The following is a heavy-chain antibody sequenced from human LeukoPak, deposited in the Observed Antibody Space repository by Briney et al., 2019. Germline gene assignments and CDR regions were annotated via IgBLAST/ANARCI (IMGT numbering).Heavy chain of an antibody. J-gene: IGHJ4*02. Sequence: GASVKVSCKASGYTFTSYYIHWVRQAPGQGLEWMGIINPSGGITTYAQKFQRRVTTTRDKSTSTVYMELRRLTSEDTAVYYCARDGKTAAGNNFDYWGQGTLVAVSS. CDR1: GYTFTSYY. CDR3: ARDGKTAAGNNFDY. D-gene: IGHD6-13*01. CDR2: INPSGGIT. V-gene: IGHV1-46*01.